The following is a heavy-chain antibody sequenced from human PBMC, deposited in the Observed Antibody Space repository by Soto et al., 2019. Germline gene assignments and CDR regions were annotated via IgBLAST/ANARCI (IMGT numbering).Heavy chain of an antibody. V-gene: IGHV3-48*02. CDR2: ISSSSSTI. CDR3: ARTGYYDFWSGYPHYFDY. CDR1: GFTFSSYS. Sequence: GGSLRLSCAASGFTFSSYSMNWVHQAPGKGLEWVSYISSSSSTIYYADSVKGRFTISRDNAKNSLYLQMNSLRDEDTAVYYCARTGYYDFWSGYPHYFDYWGQGTLVTVSS. J-gene: IGHJ4*02. D-gene: IGHD3-3*01.